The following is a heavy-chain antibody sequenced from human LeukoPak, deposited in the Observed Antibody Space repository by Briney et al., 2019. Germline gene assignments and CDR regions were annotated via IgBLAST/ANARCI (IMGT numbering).Heavy chain of an antibody. V-gene: IGHV4-4*02. CDR1: GGSISSSNW. Sequence: PSETLSLTCAVSGGSISSSNWWSWVRQPPGKGLEWIEEIYHSGSTNYNPSLKSRVTISVDKSKNQFFLKLSSVTAADTAVYYCARGYYDSSGYYSGFDYWGQGTLVTVSS. J-gene: IGHJ4*02. D-gene: IGHD3-22*01. CDR2: IYHSGST. CDR3: ARGYYDSSGYYSGFDY.